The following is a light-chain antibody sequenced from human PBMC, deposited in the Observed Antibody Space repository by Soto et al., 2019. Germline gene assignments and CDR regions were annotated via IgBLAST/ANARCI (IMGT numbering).Light chain of an antibody. CDR1: QSVLYSSNKENY. CDR2: WAS. V-gene: IGKV4-1*01. J-gene: IGKJ1*01. Sequence: DIVMTQSPDSLAVSLGERATINCKSSQSVLYSSNKENYLAWYQQKPGQPPNLLIYWASTRESGVPDRFSGSGSGTDFPLTISSLQAEAVAVYYCQQYYSTPPTFGQGTKVEIK. CDR3: QQYYSTPPT.